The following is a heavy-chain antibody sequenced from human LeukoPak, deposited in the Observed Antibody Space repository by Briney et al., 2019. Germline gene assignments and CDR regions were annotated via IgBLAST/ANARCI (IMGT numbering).Heavy chain of an antibody. D-gene: IGHD4-17*01. Sequence: PGGSLRLSCAASGFTVSSNYMSWVRQPPGKGLEWVSVIYSTGSTYYAASVKGRFTISRDNSKSTLYLQMNSLRAEDTAVYYCARDSNTVGAFDIWGQGTMVTVSS. CDR2: IYSTGST. V-gene: IGHV3-53*01. CDR3: ARDSNTVGAFDI. CDR1: GFTVSSNY. J-gene: IGHJ3*02.